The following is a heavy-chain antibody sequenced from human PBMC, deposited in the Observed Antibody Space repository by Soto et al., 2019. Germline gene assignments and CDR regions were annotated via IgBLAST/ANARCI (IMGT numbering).Heavy chain of an antibody. CDR2: IYYSGST. CDR1: GGSISSSSYY. Sequence: TLSLTCTVSGGSISSSSYYWGWIRQPPGKGLEWIGSIYYSGSTYYNPSLKSRVTISVDTSKNQFSLKLSSVTAADTAVYYCARRTPSTALWFGELTGGAFDYWGQGTLGTVSS. V-gene: IGHV4-39*01. CDR3: ARRTPSTALWFGELTGGAFDY. D-gene: IGHD3-10*01. J-gene: IGHJ4*02.